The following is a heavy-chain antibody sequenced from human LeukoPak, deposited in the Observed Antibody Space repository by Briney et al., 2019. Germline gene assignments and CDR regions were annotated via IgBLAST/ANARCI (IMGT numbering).Heavy chain of an antibody. V-gene: IGHV1-69*05. D-gene: IGHD3-16*01. CDR3: ARKWGRNWFDP. CDR1: GGTFNNSA. J-gene: IGHJ5*02. CDR2: IMPLFGTA. Sequence: GASVKVSCKTSGGTFNNSAISWVRQAPGQGLEWLGGIMPLFGTAGYAQKFHGRVTITKDESTRTVYLELTSLTSDDTAVYYCARKWGRNWFDPWGQGTLVTVSS.